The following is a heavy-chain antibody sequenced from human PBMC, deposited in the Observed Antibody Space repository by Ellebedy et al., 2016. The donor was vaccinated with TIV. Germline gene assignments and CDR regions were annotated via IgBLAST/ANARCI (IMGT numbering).Heavy chain of an antibody. CDR2: IKQDGSEK. D-gene: IGHD6-13*01. CDR3: ARTGGASSWYVF. V-gene: IGHV3-7*01. J-gene: IGHJ2*01. Sequence: GESLKISCAASGFAFGAYWMGWVRQAPGKGLEWVANIKQDGSEKYYVDSVKGRFTMSRDNAKDSLYLQMNSLRVEDTAVYYCARTGGASSWYVFWGRGTLITVSS. CDR1: GFAFGAYW.